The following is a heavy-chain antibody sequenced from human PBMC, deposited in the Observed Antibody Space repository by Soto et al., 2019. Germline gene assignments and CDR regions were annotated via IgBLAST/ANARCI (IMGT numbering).Heavy chain of an antibody. V-gene: IGHV4-31*03. CDR2: IYYSGTT. CDR3: ARETLVGANFDAFDI. J-gene: IGHJ3*02. CDR1: GASITSGGYY. D-gene: IGHD1-26*01. Sequence: QVQLQESGPGLVNPSQTLSLTCTFSGASITSGGYYWTWIRQHPGKGLEWIGYIYYSGTTYYKPSLKSRFTISVDTSKSQFPRKLSSVTAAATAVSYCARETLVGANFDAFDIGGKVRMVTVAS.